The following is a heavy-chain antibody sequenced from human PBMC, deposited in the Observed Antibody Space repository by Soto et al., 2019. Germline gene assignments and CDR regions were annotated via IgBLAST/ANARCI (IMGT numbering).Heavy chain of an antibody. J-gene: IGHJ6*03. CDR1: GYTFTSYD. Sequence: ASVKVSCKASGYTFTSYDINWVRQATGQGLEWMGWMNPNSGNTGYAQKFQGRVTMTRNTSISTAYMELSSLRSEDTAVYYCARGADIVATIYYYYYMDVWGKGTTVTVSS. V-gene: IGHV1-8*01. D-gene: IGHD5-12*01. CDR2: MNPNSGNT. CDR3: ARGADIVATIYYYYYMDV.